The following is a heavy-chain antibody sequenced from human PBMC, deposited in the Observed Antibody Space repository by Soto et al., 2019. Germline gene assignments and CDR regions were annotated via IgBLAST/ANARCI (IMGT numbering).Heavy chain of an antibody. V-gene: IGHV4-59*08. CDR2: IHHNGNT. J-gene: IGHJ2*01. D-gene: IGHD1-1*01. Sequence: QVQLQESGPGLVKPSETLSLTCTVSGGSITSYYWSWIRQPPGKGLEWIGYIHHNGNTNYKPSLKSRVNMSVDPSKNQLSLRVISVTAADTAVYYCARPAMTTNNWFFDLWGRGTLVTVSS. CDR3: ARPAMTTNNWFFDL. CDR1: GGSITSYY.